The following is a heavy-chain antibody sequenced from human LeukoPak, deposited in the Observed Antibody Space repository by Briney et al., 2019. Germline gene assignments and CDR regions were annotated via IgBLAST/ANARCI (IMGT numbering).Heavy chain of an antibody. CDR2: IIPIFGTA. Sequence: SVKVSCKASGGTFSSYYISWMRQAPGQGLEWMGGIIPIFGTANYAQKFQGRVTITTDESTSTAYMEPSSLISEDTAVYYCPYSSSSGTRGGNYYFMDVWGKGTTVTVS. D-gene: IGHD6-6*01. CDR1: GGTFSSYY. V-gene: IGHV1-69*05. CDR3: PYSSSSGTRGGNYYFMDV. J-gene: IGHJ6*03.